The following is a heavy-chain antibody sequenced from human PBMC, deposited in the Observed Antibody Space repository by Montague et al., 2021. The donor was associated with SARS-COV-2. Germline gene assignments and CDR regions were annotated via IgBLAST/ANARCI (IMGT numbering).Heavy chain of an antibody. CDR1: GGSISSYY. CDR2: IYYSGST. D-gene: IGHD1-26*01. V-gene: IGHV4-59*01. Sequence: SETLSLTCTVSGGSISSYYWSWIRQPPGKGLEWIGYIYYSGSTNYNPSLKSRVTISVDTSKNQFSLKLSPVTAADTAVYYCARAGEIVGATIISHWFDPWGQGTLVTVSS. J-gene: IGHJ5*02. CDR3: ARAGEIVGATIISHWFDP.